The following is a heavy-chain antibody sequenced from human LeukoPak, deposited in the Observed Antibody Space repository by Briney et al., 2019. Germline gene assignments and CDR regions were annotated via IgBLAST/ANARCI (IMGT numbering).Heavy chain of an antibody. D-gene: IGHD4-23*01. CDR3: ARGTMVVTHDY. CDR2: ISSSGSTI. Sequence: GXSLRLSCAASGFTFSSYEMNWVRQAPGKGLEWVSYISSSGSTIYYADSVKGRFTISRDNAKNSLYLQMNSLRAEDTAVYYCARGTMVVTHDYWGQGTLVTVSS. J-gene: IGHJ4*02. V-gene: IGHV3-48*03. CDR1: GFTFSSYE.